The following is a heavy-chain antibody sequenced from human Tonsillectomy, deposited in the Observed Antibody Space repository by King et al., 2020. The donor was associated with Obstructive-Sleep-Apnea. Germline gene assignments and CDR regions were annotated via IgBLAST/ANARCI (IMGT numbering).Heavy chain of an antibody. CDR3: AKDPKYNWNYGDS. CDR2: ILDDGSRK. V-gene: IGHV3-30*18. Sequence: VQLVESGGGVVQPGRSLRLSCAASGFTFSRYGMHWVRQPPGKGLEWVAVILDDGSRKYYADSVQGRFIISRDNSKNTLYLQMNSLRTEDTAVYYCAKDPKYNWNYGDSWGQGTLVTVSS. D-gene: IGHD1-7*01. J-gene: IGHJ4*02. CDR1: GFTFSRYG.